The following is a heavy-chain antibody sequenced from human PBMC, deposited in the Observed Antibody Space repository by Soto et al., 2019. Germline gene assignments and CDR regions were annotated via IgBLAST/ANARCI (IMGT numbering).Heavy chain of an antibody. V-gene: IGHV4-31*01. D-gene: IGHD3-10*01. Sequence: QVQLQESGPGLVKPSQTLSLTCTVSGGSISSGGYYWSWIRQHPGKGLEWIGSINYSGSTYYNPSLKSLVTISVDTSKNQFSLKLSSVTAADTAVYYCARDPNGSGSYLYGMDVWGQGTTVTVSS. CDR2: INYSGST. J-gene: IGHJ6*02. CDR1: GGSISSGGYY. CDR3: ARDPNGSGSYLYGMDV.